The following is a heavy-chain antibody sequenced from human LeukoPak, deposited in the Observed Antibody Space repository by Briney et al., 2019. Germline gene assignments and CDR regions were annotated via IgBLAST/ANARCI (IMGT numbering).Heavy chain of an antibody. CDR3: ARDEPYYDILTGYYTGYLFDY. Sequence: PGGSLRLSCAASGFTFSSYGMHWVRQAPGKGLEWVAVIWYDGGNKYYADSVKGRFTISRDNSKNTLYLQMNSLRAEDTAVYYCARDEPYYDILTGYYTGYLFDYWGQGTLVTVSS. J-gene: IGHJ4*02. V-gene: IGHV3-33*01. D-gene: IGHD3-9*01. CDR2: IWYDGGNK. CDR1: GFTFSSYG.